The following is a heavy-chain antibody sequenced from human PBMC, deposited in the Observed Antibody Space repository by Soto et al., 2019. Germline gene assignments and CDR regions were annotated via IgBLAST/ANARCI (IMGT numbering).Heavy chain of an antibody. V-gene: IGHV6-1*01. D-gene: IGHD3-9*01. CDR2: TYYRSKWFN. Sequence: PSQTLSLTCAISGDRVSSNYAAWNWIRQYPSRGLEWLGRTYYRSKWFNDYAVSVKSRININPDTSKNQMSLQLNSVTPEDTAVYYCARDPRYDNLPGYAKGYYCWDCWGQGTTVTVSS. CDR1: GDRVSSNYAA. J-gene: IGHJ6*02. CDR3: ARDPRYDNLPGYAKGYYCWDC.